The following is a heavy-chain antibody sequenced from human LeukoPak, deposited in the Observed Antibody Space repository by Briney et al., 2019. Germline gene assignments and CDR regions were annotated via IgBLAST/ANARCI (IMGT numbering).Heavy chain of an antibody. Sequence: ASETLSLTCTVSGGSISSYYWSWIRQPPGKGLEWIGYIYYSGSTNYNPSLKSRVTISVDTSKNQFSLKLSSVTAADTAVYYCARSYGSQTPVLYWGQGTLVTVSS. D-gene: IGHD1-26*01. CDR3: ARSYGSQTPVLY. V-gene: IGHV4-59*01. CDR1: GGSISSYY. CDR2: IYYSGST. J-gene: IGHJ4*02.